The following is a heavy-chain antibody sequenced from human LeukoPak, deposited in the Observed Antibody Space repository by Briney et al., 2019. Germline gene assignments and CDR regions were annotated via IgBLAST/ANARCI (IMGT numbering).Heavy chain of an antibody. J-gene: IGHJ4*02. D-gene: IGHD5-12*01. Sequence: PGGSLRLSCAASGFTFSDSTMHWVRQASGKGLEWVGRIRSKADSFATTYGASVKGRFIISRDDSKNTAYLQMNSLKTEDTAIYYCTRHNRGGGYDFGDWGQGTLVTVSS. CDR3: TRHNRGGGYDFGD. V-gene: IGHV3-73*01. CDR2: IRSKADSFAT. CDR1: GFTFSDST.